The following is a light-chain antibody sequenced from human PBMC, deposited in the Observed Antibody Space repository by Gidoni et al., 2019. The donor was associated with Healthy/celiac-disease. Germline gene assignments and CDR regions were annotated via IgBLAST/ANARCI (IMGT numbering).Light chain of an antibody. CDR3: QQRSNWTT. CDR1: QSVSSY. V-gene: IGKV3-11*01. CDR2: DAS. Sequence: IVMSQSPATLSLSPGERATLSCRASQSVSSYLAWYQQKPGQAPRLRIYDASNRATVIPARFSGSRSGTDFTLTISSREPEDFAVNYCQQRSNWTTFGGGTKVENK. J-gene: IGKJ4*02.